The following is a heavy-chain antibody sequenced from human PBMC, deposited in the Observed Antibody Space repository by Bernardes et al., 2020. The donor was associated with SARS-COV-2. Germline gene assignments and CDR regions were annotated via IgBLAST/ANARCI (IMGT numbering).Heavy chain of an antibody. Sequence: ASVKVSCKASGYTFTSYGISWVRQAPGQGLEWMGWISAYNGNTNYAQKLQGRVTMTTDTSTSTAYMELRSLRSDDTAVYYCARSNANPWQLLSSTLPYNWFDPWGQGTLVTVAS. CDR2: ISAYNGNT. J-gene: IGHJ5*02. CDR3: ARSNANPWQLLSSTLPYNWFDP. V-gene: IGHV1-18*01. CDR1: GYTFTSYG. D-gene: IGHD2-15*01.